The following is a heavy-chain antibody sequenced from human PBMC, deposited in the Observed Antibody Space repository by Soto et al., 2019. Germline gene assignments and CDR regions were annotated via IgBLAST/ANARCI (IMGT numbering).Heavy chain of an antibody. CDR1: GFTFNSYG. V-gene: IGHV3-30*18. D-gene: IGHD1-26*01. CDR3: AKEGGLSVSYYRSHSYFFDY. CDR2: ISYDGSNT. J-gene: IGHJ4*01. Sequence: PGGSLRLSCAASGFTFNSYGMHWVRQAPGKGLEWVAIISYDGSNTYYADSVKGRFTISRDNSKNTLYLQMNSLRAEDTSVYYCAKEGGLSVSYYRSHSYFFDYRGRRTLVTVS.